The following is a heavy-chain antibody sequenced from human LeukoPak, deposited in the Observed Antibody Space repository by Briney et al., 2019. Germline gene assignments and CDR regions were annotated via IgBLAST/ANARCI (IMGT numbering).Heavy chain of an antibody. CDR3: ARRGAAGTYYFDY. V-gene: IGHV3-23*01. D-gene: IGHD6-13*01. J-gene: IGHJ4*02. CDR1: GFAFASFA. Sequence: PGGSLRLSCAASGFAFASFALSWVRQAPGKGLEWVSTITGSGGNTYYADSVKGRFTISRDNSKNTLYLQTNSLRAEDTAVYYCARRGAAGTYYFDYWGQGTLVTVSS. CDR2: ITGSGGNT.